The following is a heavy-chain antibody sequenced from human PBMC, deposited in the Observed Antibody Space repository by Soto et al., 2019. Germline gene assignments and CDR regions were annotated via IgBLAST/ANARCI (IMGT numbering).Heavy chain of an antibody. D-gene: IGHD1-1*01. CDR3: AREQATAKPEGVDF. CDR2: INPNSGGT. J-gene: IGHJ4*02. Sequence: ASVKVSCKASGYTFSDYYIHWVRQAPGQGLEWMGWINPNSGGTKYATKFQGGVTMTRDTSITTAYMELRRLRSGDTAVYYCAREQATAKPEGVDFWGQGTLVTVSS. V-gene: IGHV1-2*02. CDR1: GYTFSDYY.